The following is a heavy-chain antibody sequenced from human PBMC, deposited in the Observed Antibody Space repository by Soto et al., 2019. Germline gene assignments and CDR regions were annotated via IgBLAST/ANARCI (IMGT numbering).Heavy chain of an antibody. J-gene: IGHJ4*02. V-gene: IGHV3-9*01. D-gene: IGHD5-12*01. CDR3: AKDSGYALDY. CDR2: ISWNSGSI. Sequence: EVQLVESGGGLVQPGRSLRLSCAASGFTFDDYAMHWVPHAPGKGLEWVSGISWNSGSIGYADSVKGRFTISRDNAKNSLYLQMNSLRAEDTALYYCAKDSGYALDYWGQGTLVTVSS. CDR1: GFTFDDYA.